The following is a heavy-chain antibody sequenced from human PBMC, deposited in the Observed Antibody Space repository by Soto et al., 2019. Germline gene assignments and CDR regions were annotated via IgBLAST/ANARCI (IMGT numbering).Heavy chain of an antibody. Sequence: GGSLRLSCAASGFTFSNYGINWVRQAPGRGLEWVSGITKNVNTYYADSVQGRFTISRDNSKNTLYLQMNSLRAEDTAVYYCATLTEGYWGQGTLVTVSS. CDR1: GFTFSNYG. CDR2: ITKNVNT. V-gene: IGHV3-23*01. CDR3: ATLTEGY. J-gene: IGHJ4*02.